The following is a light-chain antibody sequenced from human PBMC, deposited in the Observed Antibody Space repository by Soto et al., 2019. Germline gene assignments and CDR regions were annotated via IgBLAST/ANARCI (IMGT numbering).Light chain of an antibody. Sequence: EIVMTQSPATLSVSPGETATLSCRASQSVSSNYVAWFHQKPGQAPRLLIYGASSRATGVQDRFSASGSGPEFTLTISRLEPEDFAVYYCKQYGRSPFTFGPGTKVDIK. CDR3: KQYGRSPFT. V-gene: IGKV3-20*01. CDR2: GAS. J-gene: IGKJ3*01. CDR1: QSVSSNY.